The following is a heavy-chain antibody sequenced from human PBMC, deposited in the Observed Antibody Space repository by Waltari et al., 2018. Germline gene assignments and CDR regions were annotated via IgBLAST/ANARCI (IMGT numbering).Heavy chain of an antibody. Sequence: QVQLQQWGAGLLKPSETLSLTCAVYGGSSTAYLWSWIRQSPGTGLEWVGEINHSGSTNYNPSLKSRVTISVDTSKNQFSLKLSSMTAADTAVYYCARGVGSPHYFYGMDVWGQGTTVTVSS. CDR2: INHSGST. V-gene: IGHV4-34*01. CDR3: ARGVGSPHYFYGMDV. D-gene: IGHD1-26*01. CDR1: GGSSTAYL. J-gene: IGHJ6*02.